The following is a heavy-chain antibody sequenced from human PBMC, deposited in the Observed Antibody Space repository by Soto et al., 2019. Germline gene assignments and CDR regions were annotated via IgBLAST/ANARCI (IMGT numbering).Heavy chain of an antibody. Sequence: ESGGGLVQPGRSLRLSCAASGFTFDNYAMHWVRQGPGTGLEWVAGITWNGGRIHYADSVKGRFTISRDNTKNSLSLQINSLRAEDTALYFCVRGFYTLDYYFDFWGQGTQVTVSS. CDR3: VRGFYTLDYYFDF. J-gene: IGHJ4*02. V-gene: IGHV3-9*01. D-gene: IGHD3-16*01. CDR2: ITWNGGRI. CDR1: GFTFDNYA.